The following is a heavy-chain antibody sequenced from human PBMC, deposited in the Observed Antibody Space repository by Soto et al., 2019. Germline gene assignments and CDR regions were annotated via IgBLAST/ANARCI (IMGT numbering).Heavy chain of an antibody. CDR3: GKDPNGDYVGGFDF. V-gene: IGHV3-23*01. Sequence: EVQLLESGGDLVQSGGSLRLSCATSGFTFNSYAMSWVRQAPGKGLEWVSGISASGGGTYYLDSVKGRFTISKDSSTNTLYLLMNSLRVEDTALYFCGKDPNGDYVGGFDFWGPGTMVTVSS. CDR2: ISASGGGT. J-gene: IGHJ3*01. CDR1: GFTFNSYA. D-gene: IGHD4-17*01.